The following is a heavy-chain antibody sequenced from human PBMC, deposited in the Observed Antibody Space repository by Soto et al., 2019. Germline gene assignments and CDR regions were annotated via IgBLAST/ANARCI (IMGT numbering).Heavy chain of an antibody. CDR1: GGTFSKYA. D-gene: IGHD3-22*01. CDR2: PIPMFGTP. Sequence: QVQLVQSGAEMQQPGASVRVSCKASGGTFSKYAFSWVRQAPGQGLEWLGGPIPMFGTPNYAKKFQGRAAISADESTATVYMELSSLRSEDTAVYFCARPLRDRNYYYGMAVWGQGTTVTVSS. V-gene: IGHV1-69*01. CDR3: ARPLRDRNYYYGMAV. J-gene: IGHJ6*02.